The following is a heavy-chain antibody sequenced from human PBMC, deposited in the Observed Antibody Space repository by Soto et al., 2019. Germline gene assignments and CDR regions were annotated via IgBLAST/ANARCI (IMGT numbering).Heavy chain of an antibody. D-gene: IGHD3-3*01. CDR2: ISGSGGST. CDR1: GFPLKNYA. V-gene: IGHV3-23*01. Sequence: GGSLRLSCAASGFPLKNYAMSWVRQAPGKGLEWVSVISGSGGSTYYADSVKGRFTISRDNSKNTLYLQMNSLRAEDTAVYYCAKQLYYDFWSGYSDYYGMDVWGQGTTVTVSS. J-gene: IGHJ6*02. CDR3: AKQLYYDFWSGYSDYYGMDV.